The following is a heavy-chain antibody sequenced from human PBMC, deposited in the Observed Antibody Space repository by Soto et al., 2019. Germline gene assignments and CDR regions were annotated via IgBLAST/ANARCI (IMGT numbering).Heavy chain of an antibody. Sequence: EVQLLESGGGLVQPGGSLRLSCAASGFTFSSYAMSWVRQAPGKGLGWVSAISGSGGSTYYADSVKGRFTISRDNSKNTLYLQMNSLRAEDTAVYYCATGQGYYYYYGMDVWGQGTTVTVSS. CDR1: GFTFSSYA. CDR2: ISGSGGST. CDR3: ATGQGYYYYYGMDV. J-gene: IGHJ6*02. V-gene: IGHV3-23*01.